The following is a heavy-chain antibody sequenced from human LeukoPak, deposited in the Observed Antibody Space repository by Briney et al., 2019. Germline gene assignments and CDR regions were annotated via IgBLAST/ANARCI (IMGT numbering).Heavy chain of an antibody. CDR1: GYTLTGHY. CDR2: INPNSGGT. Sequence: ASVKVSCKASGYTLTGHYMHWVRQAPGQGLEWMGWINPNSGGTKYAQKFQDRVTMTRDTSISTAYMELSRLRSDDTAVYFCARVDYCSKGVCVNFDYWGQGTLITVSS. J-gene: IGHJ4*02. CDR3: ARVDYCSKGVCVNFDY. D-gene: IGHD2-8*01. V-gene: IGHV1-2*02.